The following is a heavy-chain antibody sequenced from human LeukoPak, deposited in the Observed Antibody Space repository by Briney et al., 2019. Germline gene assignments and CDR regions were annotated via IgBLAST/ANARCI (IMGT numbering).Heavy chain of an antibody. J-gene: IGHJ4*02. CDR3: ARRYYYGSGSQSHFDY. Sequence: SESLPLTCTVSGGSISSSSYYWGWIRQPPGKGLEWIGSIYYSGSTYYNPSLKSRVTISVDTSKNQFSLKLSSVTAADTAVYYCARRYYYGSGSQSHFDYWGQGTLVTVSS. CDR2: IYYSGST. D-gene: IGHD3-10*01. V-gene: IGHV4-39*01. CDR1: GGSISSSSYY.